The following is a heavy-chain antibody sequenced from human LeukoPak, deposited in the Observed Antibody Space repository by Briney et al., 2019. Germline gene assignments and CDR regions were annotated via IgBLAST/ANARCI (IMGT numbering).Heavy chain of an antibody. CDR2: INPSGGST. CDR1: GYTFTIYY. V-gene: IGHV1-46*01. D-gene: IGHD6-13*01. CDR3: ARAEVAAAGDY. J-gene: IGHJ4*02. Sequence: ASVTVSFTASGYTFTIYYMHWVRQAPGQGLEGMGIINPSGGSTSYAQKFQGRVTMTRDTSTSTAYMELSSLRSEDTAVYYCARAEVAAAGDYWGQGTLVTVSS.